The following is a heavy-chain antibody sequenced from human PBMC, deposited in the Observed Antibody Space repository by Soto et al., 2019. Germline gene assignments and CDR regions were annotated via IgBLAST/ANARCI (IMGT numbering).Heavy chain of an antibody. V-gene: IGHV1-18*01. CDR1: GYTCTTIR. D-gene: IGHD6-19*01. CDR2: IRPHNGDT. Sequence: QVQLVQSAAEVGKPGASVKVSCKASGYTCTTIRLSWVRQAPGQGLEWMGWIRPHNGDTQYAQKFQGRVTMTADTSSTTGHMEVRRPRPDKTAVFYFARDHSGWYHFWGPGAIATVSS. CDR3: ARDHSGWYHF. J-gene: IGHJ4*02.